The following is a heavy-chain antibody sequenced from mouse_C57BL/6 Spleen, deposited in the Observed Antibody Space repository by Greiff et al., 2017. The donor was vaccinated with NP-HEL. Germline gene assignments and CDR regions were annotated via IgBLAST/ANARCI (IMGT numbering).Heavy chain of an antibody. D-gene: IGHD2-1*01. Sequence: EVQLVESGGDLVKPGGSLKLSCAASGFTFSSYGMSWVRQTPDKRLEWVATISSGGSYTYYPDSVKGRFTISRDNAKNTLYLQMSSLKSEDTAMYYCARPLYYGKSGMDYWGQGTSVTVSS. J-gene: IGHJ4*01. CDR2: ISSGGSYT. V-gene: IGHV5-6*01. CDR1: GFTFSSYG. CDR3: ARPLYYGKSGMDY.